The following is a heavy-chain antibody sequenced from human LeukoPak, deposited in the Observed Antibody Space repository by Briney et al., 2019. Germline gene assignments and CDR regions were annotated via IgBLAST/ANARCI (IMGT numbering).Heavy chain of an antibody. CDR1: GYTFTGYY. CDR2: INTYNGNT. V-gene: IGHV1-18*04. J-gene: IGHJ4*02. Sequence: GASVKVSCKASGYTFTGYYIHWVRQAPGQGLEWMGWINTYNGNTDYAQKLQGRVTMTTDTSTSTAYMELRSLRSDDTAVYYCARHSSHSHFDYWGQGTLVTVSS. D-gene: IGHD3-22*01. CDR3: ARHSSHSHFDY.